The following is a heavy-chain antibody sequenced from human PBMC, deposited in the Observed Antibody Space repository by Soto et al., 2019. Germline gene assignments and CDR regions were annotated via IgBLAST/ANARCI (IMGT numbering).Heavy chain of an antibody. Sequence: SETLSLTCTVSGGSISSYYWSWIRQPPGKGLEWIGYIYYSGSTNYNPSLKSRVTISVDTSKNQFSLKLSSVTAADTAVYYCARDSRYCSGGSCHNWFDPWGQGTLVTVS. CDR1: GGSISSYY. CDR2: IYYSGST. V-gene: IGHV4-59*01. D-gene: IGHD2-15*01. J-gene: IGHJ5*02. CDR3: ARDSRYCSGGSCHNWFDP.